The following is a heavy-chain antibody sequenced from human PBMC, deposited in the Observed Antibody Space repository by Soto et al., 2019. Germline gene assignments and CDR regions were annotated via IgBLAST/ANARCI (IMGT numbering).Heavy chain of an antibody. Sequence: GGSLRLSCAASGFTFSSYAMHWVRQAPGKGLEWVAVISYDGSNKYYADSVKGRFTISRDNSKNTLYLQMNSLRAEDTAVYYCARVEVMHAFDIRGQGTMVTVSS. J-gene: IGHJ3*02. CDR3: ARVEVMHAFDI. D-gene: IGHD3-16*01. CDR2: ISYDGSNK. CDR1: GFTFSSYA. V-gene: IGHV3-30-3*01.